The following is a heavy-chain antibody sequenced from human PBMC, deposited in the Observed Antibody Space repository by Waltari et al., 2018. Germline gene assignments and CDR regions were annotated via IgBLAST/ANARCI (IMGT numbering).Heavy chain of an antibody. CDR2: IYSGGST. J-gene: IGHJ4*02. D-gene: IGHD3-10*01. CDR1: GFTVSSNY. CDR3: ARDSGRGSRGFDY. Sequence: EVQLVETGGGLIQPGGSLRLSCAASGFTVSSNYMSWVRQAPGKGLEWVSVIYSGGSTYYADSVKGRFTSSRDNSKNTLYLQMNSLRAEDTAVYYCARDSGRGSRGFDYWGQGTLVTVSS. V-gene: IGHV3-53*02.